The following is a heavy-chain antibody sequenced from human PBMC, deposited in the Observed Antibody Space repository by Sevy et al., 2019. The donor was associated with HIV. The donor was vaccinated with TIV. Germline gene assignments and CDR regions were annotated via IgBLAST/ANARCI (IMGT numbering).Heavy chain of an antibody. CDR1: GFTVSSNY. Sequence: LSLTCAASGFTVSSNYMSWVRQAPGKGLEWVSVIYSGGSTYYADSVKGRFTISRDNSKNTLYLQMNSLRAEDTAVYYCARGGRAFWSGYALTNWGQGTLVTVSS. CDR2: IYSGGST. J-gene: IGHJ4*02. V-gene: IGHV3-53*01. CDR3: ARGGRAFWSGYALTN. D-gene: IGHD3-3*01.